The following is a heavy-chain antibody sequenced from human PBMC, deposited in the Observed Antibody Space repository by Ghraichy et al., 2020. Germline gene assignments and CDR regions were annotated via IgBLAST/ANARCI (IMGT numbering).Heavy chain of an antibody. CDR2: IYHSGST. Sequence: SETLSLTCAVSGYSISSGYYWGWIRQPPGKGLEWIGSIYHSGSTYYKPSLKSRVTISVDTSKNQFSLKLSSVTAADTAVYYCARDGYYYDSSGYYGGYYYYYGMDVWGQGTTVTVS. CDR3: ARDGYYYDSSGYYGGYYYYYGMDV. CDR1: GYSISSGYY. D-gene: IGHD3-22*01. J-gene: IGHJ6*02. V-gene: IGHV4-38-2*02.